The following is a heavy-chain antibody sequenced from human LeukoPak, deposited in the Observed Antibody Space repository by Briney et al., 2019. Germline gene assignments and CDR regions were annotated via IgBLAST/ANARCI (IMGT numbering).Heavy chain of an antibody. V-gene: IGHV3-74*01. CDR2: INSDGSST. J-gene: IGHJ4*02. D-gene: IGHD3-22*01. CDR3: ARMMYYYDSSGYFDY. Sequence: PGGSLRLSCAASGFTFSSYWMHWVRQAPGKGLVWVSRINSDGSSTSYADSVKGRFTISRDNAKNTLYLQMNSLRAEDTAVYYCARMMYYYDSSGYFDYWGQGTLVTVSS. CDR1: GFTFSSYW.